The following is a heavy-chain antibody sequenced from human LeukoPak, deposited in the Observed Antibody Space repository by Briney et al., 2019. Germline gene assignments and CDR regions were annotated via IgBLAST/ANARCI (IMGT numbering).Heavy chain of an antibody. Sequence: SETLSLTYTVSGGSVSSGSYYWIWIRQPPGKGLEWIGYIYYSGSTNYNPSLKSRVTISVDTSKNQFSLKLSSVTAADTAVYYCARQGVGSSWYNYWGQGTLVTVSS. CDR3: ARQGVGSSWYNY. J-gene: IGHJ4*02. D-gene: IGHD6-13*01. CDR2: IYYSGST. CDR1: GGSVSSGSYY. V-gene: IGHV4-61*01.